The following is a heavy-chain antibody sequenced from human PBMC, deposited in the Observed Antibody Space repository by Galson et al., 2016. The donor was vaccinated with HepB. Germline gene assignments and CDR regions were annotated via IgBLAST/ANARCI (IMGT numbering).Heavy chain of an antibody. CDR2: IDSDGSST. CDR3: ARGTASSGSPNWFDP. J-gene: IGHJ5*02. CDR1: GFTFSTYR. V-gene: IGHV3-74*01. Sequence: SLRLSCAASGFTFSTYRMRWVRQAPGKGLVWVARIDSDGSSTNYAAFAKGRFTISRDNTKNTLNLQMNSLTAEDTAVYYCARGTASSGSPNWFDPWGQGTLVTVSS. D-gene: IGHD3-22*01.